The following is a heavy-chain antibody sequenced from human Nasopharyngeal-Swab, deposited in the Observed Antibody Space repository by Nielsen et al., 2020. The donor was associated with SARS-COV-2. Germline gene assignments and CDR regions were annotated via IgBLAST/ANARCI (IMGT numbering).Heavy chain of an antibody. V-gene: IGHV4-34*01. D-gene: IGHD2-2*01. CDR3: ARGLSGIVPAPILGLGPYYYYYYMDV. J-gene: IGHJ6*03. Sequence: RQAPGKGPEWIAEINHSGSTNYNPSLKSRVTSSVDTSMNQVSLEVSSVTAADTAVYYCARGLSGIVPAPILGLGPYYYYYYMDVWGKGTTVTVS. CDR2: INHSGST.